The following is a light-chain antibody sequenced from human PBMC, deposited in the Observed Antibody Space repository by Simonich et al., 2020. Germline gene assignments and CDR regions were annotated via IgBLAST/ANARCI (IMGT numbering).Light chain of an antibody. V-gene: IGLV6-57*03. Sequence: NFMLTQPHSVSESPGKTVTISCTRSSGSIASNYVQWYQQRPGSAPTTGIYEANQRPSGVPDRFSGSIDSSSNSASLTISGLKTEDEADYYCQSYDSSIWVFGGGTKLTVL. CDR2: EAN. CDR1: SGSIASNY. J-gene: IGLJ3*02. CDR3: QSYDSSIWV.